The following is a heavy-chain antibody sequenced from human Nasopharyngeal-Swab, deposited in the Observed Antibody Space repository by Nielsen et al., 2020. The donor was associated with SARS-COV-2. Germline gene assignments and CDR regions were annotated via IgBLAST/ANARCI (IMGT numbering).Heavy chain of an antibody. Sequence: GESLKISCAASGFTFTSYAMNWVRHAPGKGLEWVSGMSGRGENTYYAESVKGRFTISRDSSKNTLYLQMNGLRAEDTAVYYCAKDSGAGFCDDGSCFPTNHWGQGILVTVSS. J-gene: IGHJ5*02. D-gene: IGHD2-15*01. CDR1: GFTFTSYA. CDR3: AKDSGAGFCDDGSCFPTNH. V-gene: IGHV3-23*01. CDR2: MSGRGENT.